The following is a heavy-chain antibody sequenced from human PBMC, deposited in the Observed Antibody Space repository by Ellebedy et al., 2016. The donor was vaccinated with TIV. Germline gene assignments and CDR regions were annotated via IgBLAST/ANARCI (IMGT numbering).Heavy chain of an antibody. V-gene: IGHV3-30*18. CDR2: ISYDGSNK. J-gene: IGHJ4*02. CDR3: AKLRRASYYFDY. D-gene: IGHD4-17*01. Sequence: GESLKISCAASGFTFSSYGMHWVRQAPGKGLEWVAVISYDGSNKYYADSVKGRFTISRDNSKNTLYLQMNSLRAEDTAVYYCAKLRRASYYFDYWGQGTLVTVSS. CDR1: GFTFSSYG.